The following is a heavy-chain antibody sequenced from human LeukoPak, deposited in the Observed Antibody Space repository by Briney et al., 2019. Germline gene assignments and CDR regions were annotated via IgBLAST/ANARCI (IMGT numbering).Heavy chain of an antibody. V-gene: IGHV3-20*04. CDR1: GFTFDDYG. D-gene: IGHD3-22*01. J-gene: IGHJ4*02. CDR3: ARELVVAGYDS. CDR2: INWNGNSK. Sequence: PGGSLRLSCAASGFTFDDYGMSWVRQAPGKGLEWVSGINWNGNSKGYADSVKGRFSISRDNAKNSLHLQMNSLRAEDTALYFCARELVVAGYDSWGQGTLVTVSS.